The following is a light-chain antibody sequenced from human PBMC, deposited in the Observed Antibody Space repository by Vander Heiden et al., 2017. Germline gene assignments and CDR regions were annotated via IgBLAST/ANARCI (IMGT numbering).Light chain of an antibody. CDR3: QTWGTGIEV. Sequence: QLVLTQSPSPSASLGASVQLTCTLRSGHSSYAIAWPQQQPEKGPRYLMKLNSDGSHSKGDGTPDRFAGSSSGADRYLTISSLEAEDEAYYDCQTWGTGIEVFGGGTKLTVL. V-gene: IGLV4-69*01. J-gene: IGLJ3*02. CDR1: SGHSSYA. CDR2: LNSDGSH.